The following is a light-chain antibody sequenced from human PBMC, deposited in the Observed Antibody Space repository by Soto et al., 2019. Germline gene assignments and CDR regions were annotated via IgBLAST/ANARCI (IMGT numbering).Light chain of an antibody. CDR1: ESISNY. CDR2: DAS. CDR3: QHRSK. V-gene: IGKV3-11*01. J-gene: IGKJ5*01. Sequence: EIVLTQSPATLSLSPGERATLSCRASESISNYLSWYQQTPGQAPRLLIRDASNRATGVPARFSGSGSGTDFTLTISSLEPEDFALYHCQHRSKFGQGTRLEI.